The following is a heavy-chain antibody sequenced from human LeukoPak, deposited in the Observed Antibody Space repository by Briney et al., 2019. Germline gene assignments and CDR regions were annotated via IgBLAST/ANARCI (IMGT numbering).Heavy chain of an antibody. CDR2: IRSNSDGGTI. J-gene: IGHJ5*02. D-gene: IGHD3-22*01. CDR1: GFTFSNVW. V-gene: IGHV3-15*07. CDR3: ATDFYDST. Sequence: SGGSLRLSCAASGFTFSNVWMNWVRQAPGKGLEWVGRIRSNSDGGTIDYAAPVKGRFTLSGDDSKTTLYLQMNSLQTEDTAVYYCATDFYDSTWGQGTLVTVSS.